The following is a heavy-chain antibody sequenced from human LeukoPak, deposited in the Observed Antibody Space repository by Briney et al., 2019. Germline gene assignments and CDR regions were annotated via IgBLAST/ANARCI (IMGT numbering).Heavy chain of an antibody. Sequence: GGSLRLSCAASGFTFCSYSMNWVRQAPGKGLEWVSYISSSSSTIYYADSVKGRFTISRDNAKNSLYLQMNSLRDEDTAVYYCARAYCGGDCYFDGWFDPWGQGTLVTVSS. CDR1: GFTFCSYS. CDR2: ISSSSSTI. D-gene: IGHD2-21*02. CDR3: ARAYCGGDCYFDGWFDP. J-gene: IGHJ5*02. V-gene: IGHV3-48*02.